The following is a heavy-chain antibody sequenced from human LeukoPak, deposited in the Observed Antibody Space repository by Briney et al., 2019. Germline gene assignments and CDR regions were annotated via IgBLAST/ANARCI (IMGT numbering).Heavy chain of an antibody. V-gene: IGHV1-18*01. D-gene: IGHD6-13*01. CDR2: ISAYNGNT. J-gene: IGHJ3*02. Sequence: ASVKVSCKASGYTFTSYGISWVRQAPGQGLEWMGWISAYNGNTNYAQKLQGRVTMTTDTSTSTAYTELRSLGSDDTAVYYCARDPSSSCSGTDPDAFDIWGQGTMVTVSS. CDR3: ARDPSSSCSGTDPDAFDI. CDR1: GYTFTSYG.